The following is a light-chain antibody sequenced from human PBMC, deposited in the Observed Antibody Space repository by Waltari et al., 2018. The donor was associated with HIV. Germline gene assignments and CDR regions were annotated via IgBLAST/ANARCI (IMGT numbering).Light chain of an antibody. CDR2: DGS. Sequence: AIQLTQSPSSLSASVGDRVTITCRASQGISSALAWYQQKAGKAPKLLIYDGSSLESGVSSRFSGTGSGTDFTLIISSLQPEDFATYYCQQFKSYPHTFGGGTKVEIK. V-gene: IGKV1-13*02. CDR3: QQFKSYPHT. J-gene: IGKJ4*01. CDR1: QGISSA.